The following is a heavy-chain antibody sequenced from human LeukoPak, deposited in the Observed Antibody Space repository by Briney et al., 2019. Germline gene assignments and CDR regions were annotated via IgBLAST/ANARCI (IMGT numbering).Heavy chain of an antibody. CDR3: ARNRYGSGSLNWFDP. J-gene: IGHJ5*02. D-gene: IGHD3-10*01. CDR2: ISAYNGNT. Sequence: ASVKVSCKASGYTFTSYGISWVRQAPGQGLEWMGWISAYNGNTNYAQKLQGRVTMTTDTSTSTAYMELRSLRSDDTAVYYCARNRYGSGSLNWFDPWGQATQVTVSS. V-gene: IGHV1-18*01. CDR1: GYTFTSYG.